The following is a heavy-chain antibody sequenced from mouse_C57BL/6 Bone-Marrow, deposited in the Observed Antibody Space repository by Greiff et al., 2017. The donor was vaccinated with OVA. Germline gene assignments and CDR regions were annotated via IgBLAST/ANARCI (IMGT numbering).Heavy chain of an antibody. CDR2: IWGDGST. J-gene: IGHJ1*03. V-gene: IGHV2-3*01. CDR3: AKEGDSTAVTTRYFDV. Sequence: VQLVESGPGLVAPSQSLPITCTVSGFSLTSYGVSWVRQPPGKGLEWLGVIWGDGSTNYHSALISRLSISKDNSKSQVFLKLNSLQTDDTATYYGAKEGDSTAVTTRYFDVWGTGTTVTVSS. CDR1: GFSLTSYG. D-gene: IGHD2-2*01.